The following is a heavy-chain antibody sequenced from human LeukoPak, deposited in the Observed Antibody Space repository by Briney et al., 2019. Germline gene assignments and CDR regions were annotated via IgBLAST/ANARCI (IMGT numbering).Heavy chain of an antibody. CDR1: GGSISSYY. CDR3: ARYNSGYDIRTFLVADYGMDV. V-gene: IGHV4-59*01. CDR2: IYYSGST. J-gene: IGHJ6*02. Sequence: SETLSLTCTVSGGSISSYYWSWIRQPPGKGLEWIGYIYYSGSTNYNPSLKSRVTISVDTSKNHFSLKLSSVTAADTAVYYCARYNSGYDIRTFLVADYGMDVWGQGTTVTVSS. D-gene: IGHD5-12*01.